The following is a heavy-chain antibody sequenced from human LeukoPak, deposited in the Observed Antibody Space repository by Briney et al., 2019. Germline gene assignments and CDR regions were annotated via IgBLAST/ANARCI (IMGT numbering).Heavy chain of an antibody. CDR3: ARRQRSTSCFYCYYMDV. J-gene: IGHJ6*03. V-gene: IGHV4-31*03. CDR2: IDYSGSS. CDR1: GESLSSSGYY. Sequence: SQTLSLTCKVSGESLSSSGYYWSWVRQHPGKGLEWIGSIDYSGSSHYNPSLKSRVIISEDTSNNQFSLRLSSVTAADTAVYYCARRQRSTSCFYCYYMDVWGKGTTVTVSS. D-gene: IGHD2-2*01.